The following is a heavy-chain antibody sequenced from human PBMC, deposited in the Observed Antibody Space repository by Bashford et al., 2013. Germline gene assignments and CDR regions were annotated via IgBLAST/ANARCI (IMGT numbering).Heavy chain of an antibody. D-gene: IGHD1-7*01. V-gene: IGHV4-31*03. CDR1: GGSISSGGYY. CDR3: ARSSITGTKFDY. J-gene: IGHJ4*02. CDR2: IYYSGST. Sequence: SSETLSLTCTVSGGSISSGGYYWSWIRQHPGKGLEWIGYIYYSGSTYYNPSLKSRVTISVDTSKNQFSLKLSSVTAADTAVYYCARSSITGTKFDYWGQGTLVTVSS.